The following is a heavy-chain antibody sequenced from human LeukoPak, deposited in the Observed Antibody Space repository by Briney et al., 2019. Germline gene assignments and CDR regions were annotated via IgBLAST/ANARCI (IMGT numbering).Heavy chain of an antibody. J-gene: IGHJ4*02. CDR1: GFTFSSYS. Sequence: GGSLRLSCAASGFTFSSYSMHWVRQAPGKGLEWVAVISYDGSNKYYADSVKGRFTISRDNSRNTLYLQMNNLRTEDTAMYYCAKVRWDNSNWYYLDSWGQGTLVTVSS. CDR3: AKVRWDNSNWYYLDS. V-gene: IGHV3-30*18. D-gene: IGHD4-11*01. CDR2: ISYDGSNK.